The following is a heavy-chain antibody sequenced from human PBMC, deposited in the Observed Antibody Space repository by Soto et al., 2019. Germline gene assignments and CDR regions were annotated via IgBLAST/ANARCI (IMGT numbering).Heavy chain of an antibody. CDR2: INPSGGST. Sequence: ASLKVSCKASGYTFTSYYMHWVRQAPGQGLEWMGIINPSGGSTSYAQKFQGRVTITRDTSASTDYMELSSLTSEDTALYYCARGMGGYLDYWGQGTQVTVSS. D-gene: IGHD2-15*01. CDR1: GYTFTSYY. J-gene: IGHJ4*02. V-gene: IGHV1-46*01. CDR3: ARGMGGYLDY.